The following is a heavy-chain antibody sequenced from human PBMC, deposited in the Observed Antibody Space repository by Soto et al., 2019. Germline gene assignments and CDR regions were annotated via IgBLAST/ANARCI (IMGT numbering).Heavy chain of an antibody. V-gene: IGHV3-23*01. CDR3: AKGYYYDSSGYYFDY. J-gene: IGHJ4*02. Sequence: XGSLILSCSASGFTFSSYAMSWVRQAPGKGLEWVSAISGSGGSTYYADSVKGRFTISRDNSKNTLYLQMISLRAEDTAVYYCAKGYYYDSSGYYFDYWGQGTLVTVSS. D-gene: IGHD3-22*01. CDR1: GFTFSSYA. CDR2: ISGSGGST.